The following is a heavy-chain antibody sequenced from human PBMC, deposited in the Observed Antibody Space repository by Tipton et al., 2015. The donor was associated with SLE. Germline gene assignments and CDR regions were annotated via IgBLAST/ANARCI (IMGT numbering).Heavy chain of an antibody. J-gene: IGHJ3*02. D-gene: IGHD2-15*01. CDR1: GFTFSSYE. CDR3: ARKIAQDAFDI. V-gene: IGHV3-48*03. CDR2: ISSSDSTI. Sequence: QLVQSGGGLVQPGGSLRLSCAASGFTFSSYEMNWVRQAPGKGLEWVSYISSSDSTIYYADSVKGRFTIPRDNAKNSLYLQMNSLRAEVTAVYYCARKIAQDAFDIWGQGTMVTVSS.